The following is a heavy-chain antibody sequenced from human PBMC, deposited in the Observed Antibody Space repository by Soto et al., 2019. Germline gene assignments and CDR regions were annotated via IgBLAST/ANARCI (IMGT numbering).Heavy chain of an antibody. V-gene: IGHV3-23*01. CDR3: AKDPSRTFYYDFWSGKKEY. Sequence: EVQLLESGGGLVQPGGSLRLSCAASGFTFSSYAMSWVRQAPGKGLEWVSAISGSGGSTYYADSVKGRFTISRDNSKNTLYLQMNSLRAADTAVYYCAKDPSRTFYYDFWSGKKEYWGQGTLVTVSS. CDR2: ISGSGGST. CDR1: GFTFSSYA. J-gene: IGHJ4*02. D-gene: IGHD3-3*01.